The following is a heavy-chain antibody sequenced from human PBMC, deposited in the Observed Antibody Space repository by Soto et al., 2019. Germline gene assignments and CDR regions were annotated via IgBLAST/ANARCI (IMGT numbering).Heavy chain of an antibody. D-gene: IGHD2-21*02. CDR3: ARDLWGYCGTDCYPLDV. CDR2: MYNTGST. V-gene: IGHV4-59*01. J-gene: IGHJ6*01. Sequence: SETLSLTNTVSGGSISRYYWSWIRQPPGKGLEWIGYMYNTGSTVYNPPFKSRVTISVDTSKNQFSLKLNSVTAADTAVYYCARDLWGYCGTDCYPLDVWGQGTTVTVSS. CDR1: GGSISRYY.